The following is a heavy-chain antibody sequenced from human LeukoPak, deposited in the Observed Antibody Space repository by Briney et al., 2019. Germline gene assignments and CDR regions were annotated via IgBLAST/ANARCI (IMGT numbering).Heavy chain of an antibody. Sequence: PGGSLRLSCAASGFTFSSYSMNWVRQAPGKGLEWVSSISSSSSYIYYADSVKGRFTISRDNAKNSLYLQMNSLRAEDTAVYYCARDLEVSASWYKVSLLRMDVWGQGTTVTVSS. J-gene: IGHJ6*02. D-gene: IGHD6-13*01. CDR3: ARDLEVSASWYKVSLLRMDV. CDR1: GFTFSSYS. CDR2: ISSSSSYI. V-gene: IGHV3-21*01.